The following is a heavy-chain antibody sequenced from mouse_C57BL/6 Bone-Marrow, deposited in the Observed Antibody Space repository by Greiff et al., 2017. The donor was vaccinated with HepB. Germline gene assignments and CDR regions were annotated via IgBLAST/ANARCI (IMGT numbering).Heavy chain of an antibody. CDR2: IWSGGST. CDR1: GFSLTSYG. D-gene: IGHD1-1*01. CDR3: ASYYYGLDY. Sequence: VMLVESGPGLVQPSQSLSITCTVSGFSLTSYGVHWVRQSPGKGLEWLGVIWSGGSTDYNAAFISRLSISKDNSKSQVFFKMNSLQADDTALYYCASYYYGLDYWGQGTTLTVSS. V-gene: IGHV2-2*01. J-gene: IGHJ2*01.